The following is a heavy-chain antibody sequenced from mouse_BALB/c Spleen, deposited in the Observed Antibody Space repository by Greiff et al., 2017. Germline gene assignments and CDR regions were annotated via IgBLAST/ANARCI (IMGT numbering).Heavy chain of an antibody. Sequence: GGGLVQPKGSLKLSCAASGFTFNTNAMNWVRQAPGKGLEWVARIRSKSNNYATYYADSVKDRFTISRDDSQSMLYLQMNNLKTEDTAMYYCVRGDWFAYWGQGTLVTVSA. V-gene: IGHV10S3*01. CDR1: GFTFNTNA. J-gene: IGHJ3*01. CDR3: VRGDWFAY. CDR2: IRSKSNNYAT.